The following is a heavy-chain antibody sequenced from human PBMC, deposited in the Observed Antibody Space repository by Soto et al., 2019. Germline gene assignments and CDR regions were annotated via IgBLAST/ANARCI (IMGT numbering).Heavy chain of an antibody. CDR1: GFTFSSYS. J-gene: IGHJ3*02. D-gene: IGHD3-22*01. Sequence: GGSLRLSCAASGFTFSSYSMNWVRQAPGKGLEWVSSISSSSSYIYYADSVKGRFTISRDNAKNSLYLQMNSLRAEDTAVYYCARAIGDSSGYNPPHAFDIWGQGTMVTVSS. CDR2: ISSSSSYI. CDR3: ARAIGDSSGYNPPHAFDI. V-gene: IGHV3-21*01.